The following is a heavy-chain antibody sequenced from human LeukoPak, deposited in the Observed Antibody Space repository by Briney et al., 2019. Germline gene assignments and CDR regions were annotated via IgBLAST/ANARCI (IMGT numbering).Heavy chain of an antibody. CDR3: ARDLNPIVVVPAAMLVGY. J-gene: IGHJ4*02. Sequence: GGSLRLSCAASGFTFSSYSMNWVRQAPGKGLEWVSSISSSSSYIYYADSVKGRFTISRDNAKNSLYLQMNSLRAEDTAVYYCARDLNPIVVVPAAMLVGYWGQGTLVTVSS. V-gene: IGHV3-21*01. CDR1: GFTFSSYS. CDR2: ISSSSSYI. D-gene: IGHD2-2*01.